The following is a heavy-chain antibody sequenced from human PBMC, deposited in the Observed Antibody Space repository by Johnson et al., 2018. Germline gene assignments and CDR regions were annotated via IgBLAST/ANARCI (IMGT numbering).Heavy chain of an antibody. CDR1: GGTFSSYP. J-gene: IGHJ6*02. V-gene: IGHV1-8*02. D-gene: IGHD2-21*02. CDR2: MNPNSGNT. Sequence: QVQLVQSGAEVKKPGSSVKVSCKASGGTFSSYPISWVRQAPGQGLEWMGWMNPNSGNTGYAQKFQGRVTMTRNTSISTAYMELSSLGSEDTAVYYCARLPITAGYYYGMDVWGQGTTVTVSS. CDR3: ARLPITAGYYYGMDV.